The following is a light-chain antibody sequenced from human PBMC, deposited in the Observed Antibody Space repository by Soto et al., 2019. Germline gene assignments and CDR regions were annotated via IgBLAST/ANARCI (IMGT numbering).Light chain of an antibody. CDR1: SSDVGGYNL. J-gene: IGLJ1*01. CDR2: EGT. V-gene: IGLV2-23*01. CDR3: CSYAGRSILV. Sequence: QSVLTQPASVSGSPGQSITISCTGTSSDVGGYNLVSWYQQHPGRAPKLIIYEGTKRPSGVSDRFSVSKSGNTASLTISGLQADDEADYHCCSYAGRSILVFGTGTKVT.